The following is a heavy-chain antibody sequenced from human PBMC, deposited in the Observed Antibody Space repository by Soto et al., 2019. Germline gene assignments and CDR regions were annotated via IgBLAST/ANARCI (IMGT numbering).Heavy chain of an antibody. V-gene: IGHV3-23*01. CDR3: AKGHGDWGGNYLDC. CDR1: GFIFSSYD. J-gene: IGHJ4*02. CDR2: INGNGGTT. Sequence: EVQVLESGGGLAQPGGSLRLSCVGSGFIFSSYDMTWVRQAPGKGLAWVSSINGNGGTTKYADSVKGRFTTSRDNSKGTVYLQMDSLRAEDTAVYYCAKGHGDWGGNYLDCWGQGTLVTVSS. D-gene: IGHD4-17*01.